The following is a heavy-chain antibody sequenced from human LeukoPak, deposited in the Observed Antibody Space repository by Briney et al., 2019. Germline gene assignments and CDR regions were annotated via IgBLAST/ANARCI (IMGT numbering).Heavy chain of an antibody. D-gene: IGHD3-10*01. CDR1: GLTYRNYY. CDR2: ISDHGSYA. Sequence: GGSLRLSCAASGLTYRNYYFSWVRQAPGKGLDGISYISDHGSYANYADSVRGRFTICRDNDKNSLFLQMNSLRVEDTAVYYCARTMGRGPGGHFDYWGQGTLVTVSS. CDR3: ARTMGRGPGGHFDY. J-gene: IGHJ4*02. V-gene: IGHV3-11*03.